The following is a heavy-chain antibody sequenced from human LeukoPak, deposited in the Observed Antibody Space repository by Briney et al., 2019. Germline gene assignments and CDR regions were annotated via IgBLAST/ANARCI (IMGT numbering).Heavy chain of an antibody. D-gene: IGHD3-3*01. V-gene: IGHV1-2*06. CDR3: ARDVAPITIFGVVIKFYGMDV. Sequence: ASVKVSCKASGYTFTGYYMHWVRQAPGQGLEWMGRINPNSGGTNYAQKFQGRVTMTRDTSISTAYMELSRLRSDGTAVYYCARDVAPITIFGVVIKFYGMDVWGQGTTVTVSS. CDR1: GYTFTGYY. J-gene: IGHJ6*02. CDR2: INPNSGGT.